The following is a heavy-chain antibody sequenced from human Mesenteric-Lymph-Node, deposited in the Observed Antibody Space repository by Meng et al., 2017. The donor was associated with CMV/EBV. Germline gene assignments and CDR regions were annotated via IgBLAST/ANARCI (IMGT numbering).Heavy chain of an antibody. CDR3: AKVGPAATPGGFDY. Sequence: GESLKISCAASGLTFSSYRMNWVRQAPGTGLEWVSSISSRSAYLYYADSVKGRFTISRDNARSSLYLQMNSLRAEDTAVYYCAKVGPAATPGGFDYWGQGALVTVSS. CDR1: GLTFSSYR. D-gene: IGHD2-15*01. J-gene: IGHJ4*02. V-gene: IGHV3-21*04. CDR2: ISSRSAYL.